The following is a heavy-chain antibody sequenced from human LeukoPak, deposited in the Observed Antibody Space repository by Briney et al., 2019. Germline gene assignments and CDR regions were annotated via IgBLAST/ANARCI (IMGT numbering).Heavy chain of an antibody. Sequence: ASVKVSCKASGYTFTGYYMHWVRQAPGQGLEWMGWINPNSGGTNYAQKFQGRVTMTRDTSISTAYMELSRLRSDYTAVYYCARLLRIGNWFDPWGQGTLVTVSS. CDR3: ARLLRIGNWFDP. CDR2: INPNSGGT. J-gene: IGHJ5*02. V-gene: IGHV1-2*02. D-gene: IGHD2-15*01. CDR1: GYTFTGYY.